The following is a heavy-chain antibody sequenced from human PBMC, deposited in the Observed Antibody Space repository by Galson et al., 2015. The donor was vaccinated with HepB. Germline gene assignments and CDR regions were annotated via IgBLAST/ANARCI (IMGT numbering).Heavy chain of an antibody. CDR1: GFTFSSYG. CDR3: AKDSAGQQLDS. Sequence: SLRLSCAASGFTFSSYGMHWVRQAPGKGLEWVAVISYDGSNKYYADSVKGRFTISRDNSKNTLYLQMNSLRAEDTAVYYCAKDSAGQQLDSWGQGTLVTVSS. J-gene: IGHJ5*01. CDR2: ISYDGSNK. D-gene: IGHD6-13*01. V-gene: IGHV3-30*18.